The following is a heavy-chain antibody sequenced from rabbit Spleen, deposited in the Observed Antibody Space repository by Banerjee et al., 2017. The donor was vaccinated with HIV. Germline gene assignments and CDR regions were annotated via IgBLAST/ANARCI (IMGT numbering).Heavy chain of an antibody. CDR2: IDPVFGST. J-gene: IGHJ4*01. CDR1: GFDFSSYG. CDR3: ARSGYVGGDYTWDL. D-gene: IGHD1-1*01. V-gene: IGHV1S47*01. Sequence: QEQLVESGGGLVQPGGSLKLSCKASGFDFSSYGVSWVRQAPGKGLEWIGYIDPVFGSTVYASWVNGRFPTSSHNAQNTLYLQLNSLTAADTATYFCARSGYVGGDYTWDLWGPGTLVPVS.